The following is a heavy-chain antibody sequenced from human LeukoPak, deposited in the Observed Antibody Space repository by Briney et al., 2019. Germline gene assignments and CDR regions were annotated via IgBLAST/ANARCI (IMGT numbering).Heavy chain of an antibody. Sequence: SETLSLTCTVSGGSISSSSYYWGWIRQPPGKGLEWIGSIYYSGSTYYNPSLKSRVTISVDTSKNQFSLKLSSVTAADTAVYYCARDQKVRPYYFDYWGQGTLVTVSS. V-gene: IGHV4-39*07. D-gene: IGHD3-10*01. J-gene: IGHJ4*02. CDR2: IYYSGST. CDR3: ARDQKVRPYYFDY. CDR1: GGSISSSSYY.